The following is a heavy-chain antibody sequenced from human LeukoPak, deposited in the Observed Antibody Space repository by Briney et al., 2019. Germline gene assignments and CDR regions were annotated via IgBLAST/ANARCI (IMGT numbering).Heavy chain of an antibody. Sequence: GGSLRLSCAASGFTFSSYAMSWVRQAPGRGLEWVSAITASGAGTYYADSVKGRFTISRDNSKNTLYLQMNSLRAEDTAVYYCAKDRTVTTTPYYFDYWGQGTLVTVSS. D-gene: IGHD4-17*01. CDR2: ITASGAGT. V-gene: IGHV3-23*01. J-gene: IGHJ4*02. CDR1: GFTFSSYA. CDR3: AKDRTVTTTPYYFDY.